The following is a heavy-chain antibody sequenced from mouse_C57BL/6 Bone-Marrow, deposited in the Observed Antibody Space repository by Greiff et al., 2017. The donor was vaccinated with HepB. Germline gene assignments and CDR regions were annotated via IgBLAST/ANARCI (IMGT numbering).Heavy chain of an antibody. J-gene: IGHJ1*03. V-gene: IGHV5-6*02. CDR3: ARPSMISNWYFDV. CDR2: ISSGGSYT. CDR1: GFTFSSYG. D-gene: IGHD2-3*01. Sequence: DVKLQESGGDLVKPGGSLKLSCAASGFTFSSYGMSWVRQTPDKRLEWVATISSGGSYTYYPDSVKGRFTISRDNAKNTLYLQMSSLKSEDTAMYYCARPSMISNWYFDVWGTGTTVTVSS.